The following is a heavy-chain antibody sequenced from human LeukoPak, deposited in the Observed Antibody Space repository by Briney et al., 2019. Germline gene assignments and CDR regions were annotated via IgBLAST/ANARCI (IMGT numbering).Heavy chain of an antibody. CDR2: ISSSSSYI. V-gene: IGHV3-21*01. CDR3: ANSAYDSSGYMGY. J-gene: IGHJ4*02. CDR1: GFTFSSYS. D-gene: IGHD3-22*01. Sequence: GGSLRLSCAASGFTFSSYSMNWVRQAPGKGLEWVSSISSSSSYIYYADSVKGRFTISRDNAKNSLYLQMNSLRAEDTAVYYCANSAYDSSGYMGYWGQGTLVTVSS.